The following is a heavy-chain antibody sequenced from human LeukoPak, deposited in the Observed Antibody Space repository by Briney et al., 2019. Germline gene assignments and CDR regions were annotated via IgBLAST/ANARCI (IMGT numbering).Heavy chain of an antibody. CDR2: IGDGGDST. J-gene: IGHJ4*02. D-gene: IGHD6-13*01. CDR1: GFTFNNFA. CDR3: AKVQGSSSWTQGFDY. Sequence: GGSLRLSCAASGFTFNNFAMSWVRQAPGKGLEWVSTIGDGGDSTFYAASVKGRFTISRDNSKNTLYLRMNSLRAEDTAVYYCAKVQGSSSWTQGFDYWGQGTLVTVSS. V-gene: IGHV3-23*01.